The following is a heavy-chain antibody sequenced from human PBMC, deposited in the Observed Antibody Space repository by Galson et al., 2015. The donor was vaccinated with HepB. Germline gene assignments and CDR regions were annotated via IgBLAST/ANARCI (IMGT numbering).Heavy chain of an antibody. J-gene: IGHJ6*02. V-gene: IGHV7-4-1*02. CDR1: GYTFTNYA. Sequence: SVKVSCKAAGYTFTNYAMNRVRQAPGQGLEWMGWINTNTGNPTYAQGFTGRFVFSLDTSVSTAYLQISSLKADDTAIYYCATEGSGSYRYGMDVWGQGTTVTVSS. CDR3: ATEGSGSYRYGMDV. D-gene: IGHD1-26*01. CDR2: INTNTGNP.